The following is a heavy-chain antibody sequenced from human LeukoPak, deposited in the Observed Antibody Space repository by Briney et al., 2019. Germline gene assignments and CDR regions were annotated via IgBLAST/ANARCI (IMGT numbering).Heavy chain of an antibody. CDR1: GFTFNRCW. CDR2: LYIGGNT. D-gene: IGHD5-18*01. V-gene: IGHV3-23*05. CDR3: MTAAGYNFGQY. Sequence: TGGSLRLSCVVSGFTFNRCWMNWVRQAPGKGLEWVSALYIGGNTYYADSVRGRFTISRDNSKNTLYHQMNSLRAEDTAIYYCMTAAGYNFGQYWGQGTLVTVSS. J-gene: IGHJ4*02.